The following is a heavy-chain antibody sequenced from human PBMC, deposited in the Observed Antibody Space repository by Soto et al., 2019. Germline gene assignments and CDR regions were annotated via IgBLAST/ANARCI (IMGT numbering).Heavy chain of an antibody. V-gene: IGHV3-53*01. CDR2: LYDVDGT. CDR1: GLTVSGKKY. D-gene: IGHD1-1*01. Sequence: DVQLVESGGGLIQPGKSLRLSCAAFGLTVSGKKYVAWVRQAPGKGLEWISALYDVDGTYYADSVKGRFTTSSDSSKTTVYLQMNGLRPDDTAVYYCASWHEREHAYDVWGRGTTVTVSS. J-gene: IGHJ3*01. CDR3: ASWHEREHAYDV.